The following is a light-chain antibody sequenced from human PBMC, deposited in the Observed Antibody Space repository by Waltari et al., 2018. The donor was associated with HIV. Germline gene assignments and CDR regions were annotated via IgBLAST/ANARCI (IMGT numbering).Light chain of an antibody. CDR3: STWDSSLSGVV. CDR2: GNS. CDR1: RNNIGTSD. Sequence: SPLTQDASVSGTVGQKVTLYCLGQRNNIGTSDAPWYQQISPGAPNTVIFGNSLPSGIPDRFSGSKSGTTASLTISGLQPDDEGDYYCSTWDSSLSGVVFGGGTKLTVL. V-gene: IGLV1-51*01. J-gene: IGLJ2*01.